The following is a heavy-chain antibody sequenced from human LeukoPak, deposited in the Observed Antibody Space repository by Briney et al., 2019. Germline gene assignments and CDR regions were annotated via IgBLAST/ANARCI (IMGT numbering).Heavy chain of an antibody. CDR3: AELGITMIGGV. CDR1: GFNFSSYS. Sequence: QPGGSLRLSCAASGFNFSSYSMNWVRLAPGKGLEWVSYISSSSSTIYYADSVKGRFTISRDNAKNSLYLQMNSLRAEDTAVYYCAELGITMIGGVWGKGTTVTISS. J-gene: IGHJ6*04. V-gene: IGHV3-48*01. D-gene: IGHD3-10*02. CDR2: ISSSSSTI.